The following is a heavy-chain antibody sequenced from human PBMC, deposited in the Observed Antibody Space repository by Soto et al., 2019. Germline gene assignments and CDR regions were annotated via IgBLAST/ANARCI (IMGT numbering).Heavy chain of an antibody. CDR3: ARDHIVVVPAASQKDYYYYYYMEV. V-gene: IGHV1-18*01. D-gene: IGHD2-2*01. CDR2: ISAYNGNT. Sequence: GASGKVSCKASGYTFTSYGISWVRQAPGQGLEWMGWISAYNGNTNYAQKLQGRVTMTTDTSTSTAYMELRSLRSDDTAVYYCARDHIVVVPAASQKDYYYYYYMEVWGKGTTVTVSS. CDR1: GYTFTSYG. J-gene: IGHJ6*03.